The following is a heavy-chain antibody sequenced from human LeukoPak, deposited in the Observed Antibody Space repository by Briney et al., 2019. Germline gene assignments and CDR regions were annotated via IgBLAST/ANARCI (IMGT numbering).Heavy chain of an antibody. CDR2: INHSGST. J-gene: IGHJ4*02. Sequence: SETLSLTCAVYGGSFSGYYWSWIRQPPGKGLEWIGEINHSGSTNYNPSLKSRVTISVDTSKNQFSLKLSSVTAADTAVYYCARWRSSIAARRWLPTEVFEYWGQGTLVTVSS. V-gene: IGHV4-34*01. CDR3: ARWRSSIAARRWLPTEVFEY. D-gene: IGHD6-6*01. CDR1: GGSFSGYY.